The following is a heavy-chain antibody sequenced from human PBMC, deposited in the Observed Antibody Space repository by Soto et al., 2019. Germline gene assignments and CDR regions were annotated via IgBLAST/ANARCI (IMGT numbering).Heavy chain of an antibody. D-gene: IGHD6-19*01. V-gene: IGHV1-2*02. CDR1: GYTFTGYY. J-gene: IGHJ4*02. CDR3: ARVEESPSSSGWYSSLDY. CDR2: IKPDSGAT. Sequence: GASVKVSCKASGYTFTGYYIHWVRQAPGQGLEWMGWIKPDSGATKYAPKFQDRVTMSRDTSISTAYIDVSSLRSDDTAVYYCARVEESPSSSGWYSSLDYSDPAPLVTLSS.